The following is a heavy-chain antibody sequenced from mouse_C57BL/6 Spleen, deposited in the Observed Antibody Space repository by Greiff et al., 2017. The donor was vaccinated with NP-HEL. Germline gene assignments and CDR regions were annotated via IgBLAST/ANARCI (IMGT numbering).Heavy chain of an antibody. J-gene: IGHJ3*01. CDR1: GYTFTSYW. V-gene: IGHV1-55*01. CDR2: IYPGSGST. Sequence: VQLQQSGAELVKPGASVKMSCKASGYTFTSYWITWVKQRPGQGLEWIGDIYPGSGSTNYNEKFKSKATLTVDTSSSTAYMQLSSLTSEDSAVYYCARGGNYGSAWFAYWGQGTLVTVSA. D-gene: IGHD2-1*01. CDR3: ARGGNYGSAWFAY.